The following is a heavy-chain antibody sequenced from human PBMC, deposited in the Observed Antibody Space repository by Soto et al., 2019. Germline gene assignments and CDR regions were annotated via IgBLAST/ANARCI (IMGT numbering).Heavy chain of an antibody. CDR1: GFNFSNYG. CDR3: AKGYSSGWHSSLSS. D-gene: IGHD6-19*01. V-gene: IGHV3-23*01. J-gene: IGHJ5*02. Sequence: EVQLLESGGGLVQPGGSLRLSCAASGFNFSNYGVSWVRQAPGKGLECVSGITGSGDGTSYADSVKGRFTVSRDNSKNTLSLQMNSLRVEDTAIYYCAKGYSSGWHSSLSSWGQGTLVIVSS. CDR2: ITGSGDGT.